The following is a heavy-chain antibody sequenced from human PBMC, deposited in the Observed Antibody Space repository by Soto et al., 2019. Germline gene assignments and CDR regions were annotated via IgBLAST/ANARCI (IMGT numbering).Heavy chain of an antibody. Sequence: SETLSLTCAVAGVSISRGGYSLAWIRQPPGKGLEWIGYIYYSGSINYNPSLKSRVIISVDTSKNQFSLKLSSVTAADTAVYYCARWRPTMIVVPRPDCVDPWVQGSLVTVSS. J-gene: IGHJ5*02. CDR3: ARWRPTMIVVPRPDCVDP. V-gene: IGHV4-61*08. D-gene: IGHD3-22*01. CDR1: GVSISRGGYS. CDR2: IYYSGSI.